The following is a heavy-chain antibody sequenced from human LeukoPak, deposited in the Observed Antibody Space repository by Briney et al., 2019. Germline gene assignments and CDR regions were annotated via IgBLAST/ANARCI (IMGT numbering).Heavy chain of an antibody. CDR2: ISGSGGST. J-gene: IGHJ4*02. V-gene: IGHV3-23*01. CDR3: AKDPHGSSWYSDDY. Sequence: GGSLRLSCSASGFTFSSYWMHWVRQDPGKGLEWVSAISGSGGSTYYADSVKGRFTISRDNSKNTLYLQMNSLRAEDTAVYYCAKDPHGSSWYSDDYWGQGTLVTVSS. CDR1: GFTFSSYW. D-gene: IGHD6-13*01.